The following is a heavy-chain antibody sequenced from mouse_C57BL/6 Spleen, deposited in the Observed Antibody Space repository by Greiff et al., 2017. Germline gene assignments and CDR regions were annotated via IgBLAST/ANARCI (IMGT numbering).Heavy chain of an antibody. CDR2: ISSGSSTI. J-gene: IGHJ3*01. V-gene: IGHV5-17*01. CDR1: GFTFSDYG. D-gene: IGHD2-4*01. CDR3: ARPRYDYSWFAY. Sequence: EVKVVESGGGLVKPGGSLKLSCAASGFTFSDYGMHWVRQAPEKGLEWVAYISSGSSTIYYADTVKGRFTISRDNAKNTLFLQMTSLRSEDTAMYYCARPRYDYSWFAYWGQKPLVTVSA.